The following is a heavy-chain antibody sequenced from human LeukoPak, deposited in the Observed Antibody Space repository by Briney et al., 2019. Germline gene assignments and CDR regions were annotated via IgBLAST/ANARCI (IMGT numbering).Heavy chain of an antibody. D-gene: IGHD5-18*01. J-gene: IGHJ4*02. Sequence: SETLPLTCAVYGGSFSGYYWSWIRQPPGKGLEWIGEINHSGSTNYNPSLKSRVTISVDTSKNQFSLKLSSVTAADTAVYYCARLVRRGYSYGYWYFDYWGQGTLVTVSS. V-gene: IGHV4-34*01. CDR3: ARLVRRGYSYGYWYFDY. CDR1: GGSFSGYY. CDR2: INHSGST.